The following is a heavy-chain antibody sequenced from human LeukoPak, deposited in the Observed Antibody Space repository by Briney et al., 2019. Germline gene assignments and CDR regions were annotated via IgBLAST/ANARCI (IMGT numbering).Heavy chain of an antibody. CDR1: GYSINSGYY. CDR3: ARDEYYYYYMDV. CDR2: INHSGST. V-gene: IGHV4-38-2*02. Sequence: SETLSLTCAVSGYSINSGYYWSWIRQPPGKGLEWIGEINHSGSTNYNPSLKSRVTISVDTSKNQFSLKLSSVTAADTAVYYCARDEYYYYYMDVWGKGTRSPSP. J-gene: IGHJ6*03.